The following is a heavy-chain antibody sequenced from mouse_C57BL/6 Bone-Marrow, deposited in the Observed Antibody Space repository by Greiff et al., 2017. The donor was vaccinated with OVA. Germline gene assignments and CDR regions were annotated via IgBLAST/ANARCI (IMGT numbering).Heavy chain of an antibody. V-gene: IGHV14-4*01. CDR1: GFNIKDDY. CDR2: IDPENGDT. Sequence: EVKVEESGAELVRPGASVKLSCTASGFNIKDDYMHWVKQRPEQGLEWIGWIDPENGDTEYASKFQGKATITADTSSNTAYLHLSSLTSEDTAVYYCTPFAYWGQGTLVTVSA. CDR3: TPFAY. J-gene: IGHJ3*01.